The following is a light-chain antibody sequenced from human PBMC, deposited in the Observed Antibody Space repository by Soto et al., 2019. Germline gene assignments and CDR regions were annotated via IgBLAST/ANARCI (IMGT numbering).Light chain of an antibody. V-gene: IGKV1-39*01. CDR2: AAS. CDR1: QSFTNS. CDR3: QQSYSTPRT. Sequence: DIQMTQSPSSLSASVGDRVTITCRASQSFTNSLNWYQQKPGKAPKLLIYAASSLQSGVPSRFSGSGSGTDFTLSISSLQPEDFATYYCQQSYSTPRTFGQGTKVEIK. J-gene: IGKJ1*01.